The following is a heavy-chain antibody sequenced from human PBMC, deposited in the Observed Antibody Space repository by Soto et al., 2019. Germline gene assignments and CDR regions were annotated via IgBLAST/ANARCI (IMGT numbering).Heavy chain of an antibody. CDR3: ARGMYYGMDV. V-gene: IGHV3-74*01. J-gene: IGHJ6*02. CDR2: INYDGSST. CDR1: GFTFSSYG. Sequence: PGGSLRLSCAASGFTFSSYGMHWVRQAPGRGLVWVSRINYDGSSTSYADSVKGRFTISRDNAKNTLYLQVNSLRAEDTAVYFCARGMYYGMDVWGQGTTVPVSS.